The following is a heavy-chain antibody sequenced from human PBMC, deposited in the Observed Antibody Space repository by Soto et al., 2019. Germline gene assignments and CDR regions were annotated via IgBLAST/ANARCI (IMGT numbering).Heavy chain of an antibody. CDR2: IYYSGST. CDR1: GGSISSSSYY. D-gene: IGHD3-10*01. V-gene: IGHV4-39*01. Sequence: ASETLSLTCTVSGGSISSSSYYWGWIRQPPGKGLEWIGSIYYSGSTYYNPSLKSRVTISVDTSKNQFSLKLSSVTAADTAVYYCARLDHGVFDYWGQGTLVTVSS. CDR3: ARLDHGVFDY. J-gene: IGHJ4*02.